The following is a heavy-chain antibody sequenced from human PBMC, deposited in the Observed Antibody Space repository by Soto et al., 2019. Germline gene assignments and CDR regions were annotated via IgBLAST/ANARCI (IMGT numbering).Heavy chain of an antibody. J-gene: IGHJ4*02. CDR3: ARDLTMVRGVIIRKYYFDY. CDR2: ISSSSSYI. D-gene: IGHD3-10*01. Sequence: EVQLVESGGGLVKPGGSLRLSCAASGFTFSSYSMNWVRQAPGKGLEWVSSISSSSSYIYYADSVKGRFTISRDNAKNSLYLQMNSLRAEATAVYYCARDLTMVRGVIIRKYYFDYWGQGTRVTVSS. CDR1: GFTFSSYS. V-gene: IGHV3-21*01.